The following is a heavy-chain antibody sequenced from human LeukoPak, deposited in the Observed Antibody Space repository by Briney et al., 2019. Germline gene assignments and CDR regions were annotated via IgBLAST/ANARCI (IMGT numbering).Heavy chain of an antibody. V-gene: IGHV3-21*01. CDR3: ARGVVVAANGACWFDP. J-gene: IGHJ5*02. D-gene: IGHD2-15*01. Sequence: GGSLRLSCAASGFTFSSYSMNWVRQAPGKGLEWVSSISSSSGYIYYADSVKGRFTISRDNAKNSLYLQMNSLRAEDTAVYYCARGVVVAANGACWFDPWGQGTLVTVSS. CDR2: ISSSSGYI. CDR1: GFTFSSYS.